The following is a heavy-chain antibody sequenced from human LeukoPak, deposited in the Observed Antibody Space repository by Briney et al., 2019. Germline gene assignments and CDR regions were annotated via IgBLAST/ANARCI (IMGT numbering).Heavy chain of an antibody. CDR3: AGPDNYGSGNYWGFGY. D-gene: IGHD3-10*01. V-gene: IGHV4-59*08. CDR1: GGSISRYY. CDR2: IYYSGTT. J-gene: IGHJ4*02. Sequence: SETLSLTCTVSGGSISRYYWNWIRQPPGKGLEWIGYIYYSGTTNYNPSLKSRVTISADTSKSHFSLKLSSVTAADTAVYYCAGPDNYGSGNYWGFGYWGQGALVSVSS.